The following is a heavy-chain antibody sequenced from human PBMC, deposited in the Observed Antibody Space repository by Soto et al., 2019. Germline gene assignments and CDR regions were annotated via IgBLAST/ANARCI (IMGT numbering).Heavy chain of an antibody. CDR3: ARESEDLTSNFDY. J-gene: IGHJ4*02. Sequence: LRLSCAASGFTFTRHIMNWVRQAPGKGLEWVSSISSTTNYIYYADSMKGRFPVSRDNAKNSVYLEMNSLSAEDTAVYYCARESEDLTSNFDYWGQGTLVTVSA. V-gene: IGHV3-21*01. CDR2: ISSTTNYI. CDR1: GFTFTRHI.